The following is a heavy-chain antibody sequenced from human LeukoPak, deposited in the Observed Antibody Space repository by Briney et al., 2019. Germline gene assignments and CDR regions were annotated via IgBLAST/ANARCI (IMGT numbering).Heavy chain of an antibody. J-gene: IGHJ4*02. CDR1: GFTFSNFR. Sequence: GGSLRLSCAAPGFTFSNFRGAGCRQAPGKGLEWVAHIKEDGRDKKYVDSVKGRCTISRDNPKNSLYLQMNSLRAEDTAVYYCARDIGYHTFDYWEQGGLVTVSS. D-gene: IGHD5-12*01. V-gene: IGHV3-7*05. CDR2: IKEDGRDK. CDR3: ARDIGYHTFDY.